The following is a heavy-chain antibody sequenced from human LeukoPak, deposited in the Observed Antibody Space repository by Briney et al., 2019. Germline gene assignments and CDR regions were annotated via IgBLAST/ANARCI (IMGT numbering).Heavy chain of an antibody. V-gene: IGHV3-23*01. Sequence: PGGSLRLSCAASGFTFSSYGMSWVRQAPGKGLEWVSSISRSADNTYYADSVKGRFTISRDNSKNTLYLQINGLRAEDTAIYYCAKGGGYEVLYDHWGQGTLVTVSS. D-gene: IGHD5-12*01. CDR1: GFTFSSYG. CDR2: ISRSADNT. CDR3: AKGGGYEVLYDH. J-gene: IGHJ4*02.